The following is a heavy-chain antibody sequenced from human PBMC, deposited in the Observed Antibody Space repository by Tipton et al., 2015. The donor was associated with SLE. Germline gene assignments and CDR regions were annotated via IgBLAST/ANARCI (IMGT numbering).Heavy chain of an antibody. J-gene: IGHJ4*02. V-gene: IGHV4-39*01. CDR2: IFYSGST. CDR1: GDSISSRSYH. CDR3: ARAPRLVRSREFDY. D-gene: IGHD3-9*01. Sequence: TLSLTCTVSGDSISSRSYHWGWIRQPPGKGLEWIGSIFYSGSTSYNPSLQSRVTISVDTSKNQFSLKLNSVTASDTAVYYCARAPRLVRSREFDYWGQGTLVTVSS.